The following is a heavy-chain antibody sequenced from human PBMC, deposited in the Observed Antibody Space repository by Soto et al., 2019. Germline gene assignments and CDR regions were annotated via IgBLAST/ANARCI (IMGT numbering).Heavy chain of an antibody. D-gene: IGHD3-10*01. Sequence: GGSLRLSCAASGFTFSGSAMHWVRQASGKGLEWVGRIRSKANSYATAYAASVKGRFTISRDDSKNTAYLQMNSLKTEDTAVYYCLGYGSGSYINYYYYGMDVLGQGTTVTVSS. CDR2: IRSKANSYAT. CDR1: GFTFSGSA. V-gene: IGHV3-73*01. J-gene: IGHJ6*02. CDR3: LGYGSGSYINYYYYGMDV.